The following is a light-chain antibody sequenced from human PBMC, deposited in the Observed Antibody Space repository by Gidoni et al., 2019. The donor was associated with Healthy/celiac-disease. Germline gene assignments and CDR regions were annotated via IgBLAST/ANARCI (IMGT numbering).Light chain of an antibody. Sequence: EIVMTQSPATLSVPPGERATQSCRASQSVSSNLAGYQRKPGQAPKLLIYGASTRATGIPARFSGSGSGTEFTLTISSLQSEDFAVYYCQQYNNWPPLFTFGPGTKVDIK. CDR3: QQYNNWPPLFT. CDR1: QSVSSN. J-gene: IGKJ3*01. V-gene: IGKV3-15*01. CDR2: GAS.